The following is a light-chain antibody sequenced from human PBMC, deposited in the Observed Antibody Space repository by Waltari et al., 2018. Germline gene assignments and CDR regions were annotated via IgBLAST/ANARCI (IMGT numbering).Light chain of an antibody. CDR1: ISIICSNY. Sequence: QSVLTQPPSASGTPGQGVTISCSGSISIICSNYVYWYQHPPGTAPKLLIYRKNQRPSGVPDRFSGSKSGTSASLAISGLRSEDEADYYCAAWDDSLRGGVFGTGTRVTVL. J-gene: IGLJ1*01. V-gene: IGLV1-47*01. CDR3: AAWDDSLRGGV. CDR2: RKN.